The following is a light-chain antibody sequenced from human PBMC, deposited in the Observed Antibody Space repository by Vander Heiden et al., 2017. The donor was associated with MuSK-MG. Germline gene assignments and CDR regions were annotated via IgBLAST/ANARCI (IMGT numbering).Light chain of an antibody. V-gene: IGLV1-51*01. J-gene: IGLJ2*01. CDR2: DNY. CDR1: STNIAQNS. Sequence: QSVLTQPPSVSAAPGQKVTILCSGGSTNIAQNSVSWYQQRPGGVPKLIIYDNYKRPSGIPDRFSASKSGSSVTLAITGLQTGDEAVYYCGTWDSSLASVFGGGTWLT. CDR3: GTWDSSLASV.